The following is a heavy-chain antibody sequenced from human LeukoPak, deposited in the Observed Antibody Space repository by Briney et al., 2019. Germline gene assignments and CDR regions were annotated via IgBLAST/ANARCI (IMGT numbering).Heavy chain of an antibody. J-gene: IGHJ4*02. D-gene: IGHD3-10*01. CDR1: GGSISSSSYY. CDR3: ARDSDSGSGSNPGRFFHYFDY. V-gene: IGHV4-39*07. CDR2: IYYSGST. Sequence: SETLSLTCTVSGGSISSSSYYWGWIRQPPGKGLEWIGSIYYSGSTYYNPSLKSRVTISVDTSKNQFSLKLSSVTAADTAVYYCARDSDSGSGSNPGRFFHYFDYWGQGTLVTVSS.